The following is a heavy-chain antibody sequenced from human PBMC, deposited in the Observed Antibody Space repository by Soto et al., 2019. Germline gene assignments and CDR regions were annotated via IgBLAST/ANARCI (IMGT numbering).Heavy chain of an antibody. J-gene: IGHJ6*03. CDR3: ARVESGYDYYYYYYMDL. Sequence: GGALRLSCAASGFTVSTYYMTWVRQAPWMGLEWVSVIYTGGTTYYADSVKGRFTISRDNSKNTLYLQMHSLRAEDTAVYYCARVESGYDYYYYYYMDLWGKGATVTVSS. CDR2: IYTGGTT. CDR1: GFTVSTYY. D-gene: IGHD5-12*01. V-gene: IGHV3-66*01.